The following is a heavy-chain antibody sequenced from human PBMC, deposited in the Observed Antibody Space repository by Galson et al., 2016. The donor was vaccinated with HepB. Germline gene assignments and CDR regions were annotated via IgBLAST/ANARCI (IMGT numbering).Heavy chain of an antibody. J-gene: IGHJ6*04. D-gene: IGHD3-22*01. V-gene: IGHV3-23*01. CDR1: RFTFSTYA. CDR3: AKNRHVVVVVAGMDV. CDR2: ISGSGAST. Sequence: SLRLSCAASRFTFSTYAMNWVRQAPGKGLEWVSAISGSGASTYYADSVKGRFTISRDNSKNTLYLQMHSLRAEDTGKYHCAKNRHVVVVVAGMDVWGKGTTVTVSS.